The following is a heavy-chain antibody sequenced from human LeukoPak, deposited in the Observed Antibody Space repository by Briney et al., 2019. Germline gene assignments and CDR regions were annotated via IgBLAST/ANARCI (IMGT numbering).Heavy chain of an antibody. CDR3: ARAKPKNMVRGLIMRRESRYYFDY. CDR2: ISSSSSYI. D-gene: IGHD3-10*01. CDR1: GFTFSSFS. J-gene: IGHJ4*02. V-gene: IGHV3-21*04. Sequence: GGSLRLSCAASGFTFSSFSMNWVRQAPGKGLEWVSAISSSSSYIYYADSVKGRFTISRDNSKSTLYIQMNSLRAEDTAVYYCARAKPKNMVRGLIMRRESRYYFDYWGQGTLVTVSS.